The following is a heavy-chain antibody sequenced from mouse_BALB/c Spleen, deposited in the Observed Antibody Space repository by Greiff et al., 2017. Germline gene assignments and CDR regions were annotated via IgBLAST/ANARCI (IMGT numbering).Heavy chain of an antibody. CDR1: GYAFSSYW. Sequence: QVHVKQSGAELVRPGSSVKISCKASGYAFSSYWMNWVKQRPGQGLEWIGQIYPGDSDTNYNGKFKGKATLTADKSSSTAYMQLSSLTSEDSAVYFCAPYRYDAMDYWGQGTSVTVSS. CDR2: IYPGDSDT. D-gene: IGHD2-14*01. V-gene: IGHV1-80*01. CDR3: APYRYDAMDY. J-gene: IGHJ4*01.